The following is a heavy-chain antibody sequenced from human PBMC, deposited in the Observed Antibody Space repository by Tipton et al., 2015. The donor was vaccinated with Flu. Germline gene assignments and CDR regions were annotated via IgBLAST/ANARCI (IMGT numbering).Heavy chain of an antibody. D-gene: IGHD6-13*01. J-gene: IGHJ6*02. CDR2: INHDGST. V-gene: IGHV4-34*01. CDR3: ARGQLVRGGYYYYGMDV. CDR1: GGSFSGYY. Sequence: TLSLTCAVYGGSFSGYYWSWIRQPPGKGLEWIGEINHDGSTNYNPSLKSRVTISVDTSKNQFSLKLSSVTAADTAVYYCARGQLVRGGYYYYGMDVWGQGTTVTVSS.